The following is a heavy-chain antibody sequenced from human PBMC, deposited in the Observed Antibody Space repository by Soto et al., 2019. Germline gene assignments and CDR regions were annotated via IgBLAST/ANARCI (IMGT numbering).Heavy chain of an antibody. CDR2: INHSGST. CDR3: AGYVDTAMASDY. J-gene: IGHJ4*02. D-gene: IGHD5-18*01. Sequence: QVQLQQWGAGLLKPSETLSLTCAVYGGSFSGYYWSWIRQPPGKGLEWIGEINHSGSTNFNPSLKSPVTISVDTSKNQFSLKLSSVTAADTAVYYCAGYVDTAMASDYWGQGTLVTVSS. V-gene: IGHV4-34*01. CDR1: GGSFSGYY.